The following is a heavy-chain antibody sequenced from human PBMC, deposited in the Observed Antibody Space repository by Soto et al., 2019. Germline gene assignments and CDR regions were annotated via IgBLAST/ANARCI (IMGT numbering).Heavy chain of an antibody. CDR1: GFVFSDFQ. CDR3: AKRERWPASGPY. V-gene: IGHV3-23*01. Sequence: GGSLRLSCAASGFVFSDFQFNWVRQAPGGGLEWLSSITGTSAFTEYAESIEGRFTISRDNPKSTLYLQLNSLRAEDTALYYCAKRERWPASGPYWGQGTLVTVS. CDR2: ITGTSAFT. D-gene: IGHD1-1*01. J-gene: IGHJ4*02.